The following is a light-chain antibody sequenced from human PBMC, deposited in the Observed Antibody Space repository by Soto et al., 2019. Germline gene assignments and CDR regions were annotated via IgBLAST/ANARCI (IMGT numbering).Light chain of an antibody. CDR2: GAS. CDR3: QQYNNWPPVT. CDR1: QSVSSN. Sequence: EIVMTQSPATLSVSPGERATLSCRASQSVSSNLAWYQQKPGQAPRLLIYGASTRATGFPARFSGSGSGTEFTLTISSLQSEDFAFYYCQQYNNWPPVTFGQGTKVEIK. J-gene: IGKJ1*01. V-gene: IGKV3-15*01.